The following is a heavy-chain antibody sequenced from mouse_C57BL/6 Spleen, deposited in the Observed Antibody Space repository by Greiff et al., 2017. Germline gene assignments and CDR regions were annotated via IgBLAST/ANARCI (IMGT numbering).Heavy chain of an antibody. Sequence: QVQLQQSGPELVKPGASVKISCKASGYAFSSSWMTWVKQRPGKGLEWIGRIYPGDGDTNYNGTFKGKATLTADKSSSTAYMQLSSLTSEDSAVYICARPNWDERGFDYWGQGTTLTVSS. D-gene: IGHD4-1*02. CDR3: ARPNWDERGFDY. CDR2: IYPGDGDT. V-gene: IGHV1-82*01. CDR1: GYAFSSSW. J-gene: IGHJ2*01.